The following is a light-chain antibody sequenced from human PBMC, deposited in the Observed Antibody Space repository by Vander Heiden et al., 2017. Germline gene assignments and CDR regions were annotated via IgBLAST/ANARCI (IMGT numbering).Light chain of an antibody. CDR1: QSVSNN. J-gene: IGKJ4*01. CDR3: QQDNDWPLT. CDR2: GAS. V-gene: IGKV3-15*01. Sequence: EIVMTQSPATLSVSPGERATLSCRASQSVSNNLAWYQQGPGQAPRLLIYGASTRATGIPARFSGSESGTEFTLTITSLQSEDFAVYHCQQDNDWPLTFGGGTKVEIK.